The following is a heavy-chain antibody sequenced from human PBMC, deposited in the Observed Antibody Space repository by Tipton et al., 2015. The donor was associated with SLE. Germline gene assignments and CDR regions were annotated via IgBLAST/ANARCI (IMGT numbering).Heavy chain of an antibody. J-gene: IGHJ5*02. CDR2: ISRGGGI. Sequence: TLSLTCAVYGGSFSEYFWTWVRQPPGKGLEWIGEISRGGGIDYNPSLKSRVTMSVDTSKNQIALKLSSLTASDTAVYYCAGGDLGNYYNLWGQGTLVTVSS. V-gene: IGHV4-34*01. CDR3: AGGDLGNYYNL. D-gene: IGHD3-10*01. CDR1: GGSFSEYF.